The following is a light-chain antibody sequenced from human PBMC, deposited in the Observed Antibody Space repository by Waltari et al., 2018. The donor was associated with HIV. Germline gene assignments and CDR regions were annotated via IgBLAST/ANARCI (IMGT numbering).Light chain of an antibody. CDR3: QQLNYYPHT. Sequence: DIQLTQSPSLLSASVGDSVTMYCRANHGISSYLAWYQQKPGKAPQLLIYLASTLQSGVPSRFSGTGSGTEFTLTISSLQPEDFATYYCQQLNYYPHTFGQGTKVEIK. J-gene: IGKJ2*01. CDR1: HGISSY. CDR2: LAS. V-gene: IGKV1-9*01.